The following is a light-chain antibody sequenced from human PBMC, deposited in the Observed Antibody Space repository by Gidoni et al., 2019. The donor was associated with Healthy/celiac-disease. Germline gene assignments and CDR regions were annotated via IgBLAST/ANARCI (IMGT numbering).Light chain of an antibody. J-gene: IGKJ1*01. V-gene: IGKV3-11*01. CDR3: QQRSNWSTWT. Sequence: EIVLTQSPATLSLSPGERATLSCRASQSVSSYLAWYQQKPGQAPRLLIYDAPNRATGIPARFSGSGSGTDFTLTISSLEPEDFAVYYCQQRSNWSTWTFXXXTKVEIK. CDR1: QSVSSY. CDR2: DAP.